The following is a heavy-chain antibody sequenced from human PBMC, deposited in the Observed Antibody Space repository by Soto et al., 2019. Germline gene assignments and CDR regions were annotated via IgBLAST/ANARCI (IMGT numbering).Heavy chain of an antibody. J-gene: IGHJ3*02. Sequence: EVQLVESGGGLVQPGGSLRLSCAASGFTVSSNYMSWVRQAPGKGLEWVSVIYSGGSTYYADSVKGGFTISRDNSKNTLYLQMNSLRAEDTAVYYCARDMAMVRGVDAFDIWGQGTMVTVSS. D-gene: IGHD3-10*01. CDR3: ARDMAMVRGVDAFDI. CDR1: GFTVSSNY. CDR2: IYSGGST. V-gene: IGHV3-66*01.